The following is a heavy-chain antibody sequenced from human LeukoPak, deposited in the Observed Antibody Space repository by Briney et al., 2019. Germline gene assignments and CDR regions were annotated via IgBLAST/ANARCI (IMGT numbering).Heavy chain of an antibody. J-gene: IGHJ4*02. V-gene: IGHV3-21*01. D-gene: IGHD3-10*01. CDR1: GFTFSSYS. CDR3: AREWSGFGELPDY. CDR2: ISSSSSYI. Sequence: GGSLRLSCAASGFTFSSYSMNWARQAPGKGLEWVSSISSSSSYIYYADSVKGRFTISRDNAKNSLYLQMNSLRVEDTAVYYCAREWSGFGELPDYWGQGTLVTVSS.